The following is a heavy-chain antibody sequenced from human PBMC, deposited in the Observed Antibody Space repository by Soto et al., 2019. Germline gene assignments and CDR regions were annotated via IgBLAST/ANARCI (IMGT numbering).Heavy chain of an antibody. V-gene: IGHV1-46*01. D-gene: IGHD3-22*01. CDR3: AREYYYDSSGYYYVGYYYYYGMDV. CDR1: GYTFTSYY. CDR2: INPSGGST. Sequence: ASVKVSCKXSGYTFTSYYMHWVRQAPGQGLEWMGIINPSGGSTSYAQKFQGRVTMTRDTSTSTVYMELSSLRSEDTAVYYCAREYYYDSSGYYYVGYYYYYGMDVWGQGTTVTVSS. J-gene: IGHJ6*02.